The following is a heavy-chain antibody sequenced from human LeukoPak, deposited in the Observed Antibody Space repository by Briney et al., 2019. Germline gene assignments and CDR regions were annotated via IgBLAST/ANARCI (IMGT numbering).Heavy chain of an antibody. Sequence: GESLKISCKGSGYSFGTYWIVWVGKMPGKGLEWMGSIYPGDSDTRYSPSFQGQVTISADKSINTAYMQWSSLKSSDTAMYYCARCYGSGTYDAFHIWGQGTMVTVSS. CDR1: GYSFGTYW. J-gene: IGHJ3*02. CDR3: ARCYGSGTYDAFHI. D-gene: IGHD3-10*01. V-gene: IGHV5-51*01. CDR2: IYPGDSDT.